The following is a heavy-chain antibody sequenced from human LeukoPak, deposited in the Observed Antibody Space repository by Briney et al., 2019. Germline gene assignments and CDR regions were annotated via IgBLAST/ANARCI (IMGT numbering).Heavy chain of an antibody. Sequence: GGSLRLSCAASGFSFSGFEMNWVRQSPGKGLEWLSYIAPSSSPIYYADSVKGRFTVSRDNAKNSLYLQMNDLRAEDTAVYYCARDWLSSGDSHYSHWGQGTLVTVSS. CDR3: ARDWLSSGDSHYSH. J-gene: IGHJ4*02. V-gene: IGHV3-48*03. CDR1: GFSFSGFE. D-gene: IGHD2-15*01. CDR2: IAPSSSPI.